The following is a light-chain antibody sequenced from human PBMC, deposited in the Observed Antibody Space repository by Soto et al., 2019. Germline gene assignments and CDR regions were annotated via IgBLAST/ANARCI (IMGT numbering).Light chain of an antibody. CDR3: QQSYTTPHT. CDR1: QSISNW. J-gene: IGKJ2*01. CDR2: GTS. Sequence: DIQMTQSPSTLSASVGDRVTITCRASQSISNWLAWYQQKPGKAPQLLIYGTSSLHGGVPSRFSGSGSGTEFTLTISSLQPEDFATYSCQQSYTTPHTFGQGTKVEI. V-gene: IGKV1-39*01.